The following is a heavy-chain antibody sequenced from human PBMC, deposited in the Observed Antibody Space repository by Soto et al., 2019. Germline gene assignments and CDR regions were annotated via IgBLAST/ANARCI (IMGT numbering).Heavy chain of an antibody. CDR1: GYTFTSYG. Sequence: QVQLVQSGAEVKKPGASVKVSCKASGYTFTSYGISWVRQAPGQGLEWMGWISAYNGNTNYAQKLQGRATMTTDTSTSTAYMELRSLRSDDTAVYYCARTVMITFGGVIVRRAHDWFDPWGQGTLVTVSS. V-gene: IGHV1-18*01. D-gene: IGHD3-16*02. CDR3: ARTVMITFGGVIVRRAHDWFDP. CDR2: ISAYNGNT. J-gene: IGHJ5*02.